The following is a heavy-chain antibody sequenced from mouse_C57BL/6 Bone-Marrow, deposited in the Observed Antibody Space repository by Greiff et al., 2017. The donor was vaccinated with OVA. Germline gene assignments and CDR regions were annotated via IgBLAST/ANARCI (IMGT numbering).Heavy chain of an antibody. J-gene: IGHJ4*01. CDR2: IYPRSGNT. CDR1: GYTFTSYG. CDR3: AREGLRLPRDY. D-gene: IGHD3-2*02. Sequence: VMLVESGAELARPGASVKLSCKASGYTFTSYGISWVKQRTGQGLEWIGEIYPRSGNTYYNEKFKGKATLTADKSSSTAYMELRSLTSEDSAVYFCAREGLRLPRDYWGQGTSVTVSS. V-gene: IGHV1-81*01.